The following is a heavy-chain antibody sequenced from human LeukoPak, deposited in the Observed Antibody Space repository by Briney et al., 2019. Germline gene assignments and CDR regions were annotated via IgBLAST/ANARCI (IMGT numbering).Heavy chain of an antibody. CDR1: GFTFSSYS. V-gene: IGHV3-48*02. Sequence: GGSLRLSCAASGFTFSSYSMNWVRQAPGKGLEWVSYISSGSSTVYYADSVKGRFTISRDNAKNSLYLQMNSLRDEDTAVYYCASTNYGSGSYRYWGQGTLVTVSS. J-gene: IGHJ4*02. CDR3: ASTNYGSGSYRY. D-gene: IGHD3-10*01. CDR2: ISSGSSTV.